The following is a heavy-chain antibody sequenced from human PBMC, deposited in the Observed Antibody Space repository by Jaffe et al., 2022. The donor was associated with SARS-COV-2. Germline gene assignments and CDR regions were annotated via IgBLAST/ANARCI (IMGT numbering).Heavy chain of an antibody. J-gene: IGHJ5*02. V-gene: IGHV3-74*01. CDR1: GFTFSRYW. CDR2: INGDGSST. CDR3: ARVEYCSDPTSCYTWFDH. Sequence: EVQLVESGGGLVQPGGSLRLSCAASGFTFSRYWMHWVRQAPGKGLVWVSRINGDGSSTTYADSVKGRFTIFRDNAKNTLYLHMNSLRAEDTAVYYCARVEYCSDPTSCYTWFDHWGQGTLVTVSS. D-gene: IGHD2-2*02.